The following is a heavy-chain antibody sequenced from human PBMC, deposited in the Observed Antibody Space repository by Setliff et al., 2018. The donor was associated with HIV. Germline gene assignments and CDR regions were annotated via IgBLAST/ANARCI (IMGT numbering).Heavy chain of an antibody. D-gene: IGHD3-3*01. J-gene: IGHJ6*04. V-gene: IGHV3-49*04. CDR2: IRSKGYGGTT. CDR1: GFTFGDYT. CDR3: ATEGGHDFWSGDYWYFDV. Sequence: GGSLRLSCTASGFTFGDYTLSWVRQAPGKGLEWVGLIRSKGYGGTTDYAASVKGRFTISRDDSKSFPYLQMNSLKTEDTAVYYCATEGGHDFWSGDYWYFDVWGKGTTVTVSS.